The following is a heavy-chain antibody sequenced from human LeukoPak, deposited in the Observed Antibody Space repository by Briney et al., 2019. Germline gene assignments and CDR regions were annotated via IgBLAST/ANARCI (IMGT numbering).Heavy chain of an antibody. D-gene: IGHD2-2*01. CDR2: ISSDGTDI. CDR1: GFSFSSSW. Sequence: GGSRRLSCLASGFSFSSSWMHWVRQTPGKELLWLSRISSDGTDIKYADSVQGRFIISRDNAKNTLYLQMNNLRVEDTAVYYCARDQTQLGPTTVDYWGQGPLVTVSS. J-gene: IGHJ4*02. CDR3: ARDQTQLGPTTVDY. V-gene: IGHV3-74*01.